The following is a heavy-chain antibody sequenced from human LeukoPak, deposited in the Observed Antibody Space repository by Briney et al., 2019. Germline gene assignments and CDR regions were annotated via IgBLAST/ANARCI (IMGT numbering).Heavy chain of an antibody. Sequence: SETLSLTCTVSGGSIISNYWSWIRQSAGTGLEWIGRIYGSGITDYNPSLKSRVTMSLDTSRKQFSLRLTSVTAADTAVYYCARLKFYDSTGYSPGYYMDVWGKGTTVTVFS. D-gene: IGHD3-22*01. CDR1: GGSIISNY. CDR2: IYGSGIT. CDR3: ARLKFYDSTGYSPGYYMDV. J-gene: IGHJ6*03. V-gene: IGHV4-4*07.